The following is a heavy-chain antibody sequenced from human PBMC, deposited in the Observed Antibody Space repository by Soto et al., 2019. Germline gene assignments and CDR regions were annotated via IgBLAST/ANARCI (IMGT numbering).Heavy chain of an antibody. J-gene: IGHJ4*02. CDR3: AKDTAPGFYDANGHLDY. CDR2: INWGSGDI. CDR1: GISFDDYA. V-gene: IGHV3-9*01. Sequence: GGSLRLSCVVSGISFDDYAMHWVRQVPGKGLEWVSGINWGSGDIGYADSVKGRFTISRDNAKNSLYLQMNSLKTEDTALYYCAKDTAPGFYDANGHLDYWGQGTPVTVSS. D-gene: IGHD2-8*01.